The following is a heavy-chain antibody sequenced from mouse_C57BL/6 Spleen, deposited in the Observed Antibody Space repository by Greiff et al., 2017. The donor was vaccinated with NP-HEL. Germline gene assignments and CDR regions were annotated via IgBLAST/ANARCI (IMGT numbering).Heavy chain of an antibody. CDR1: GYSITSGYY. V-gene: IGHV3-6*01. J-gene: IGHJ2*01. CDR2: LSYDGSI. Sequence: EVKLQESGPGLVKPSQSLSLSCSVTGYSITSGYYWNWIRQFPGNKLEWMGYLSYDGSINYNPSLKNRISFTPDTSRNQFFLKMNSVTTEDAAKYCCAREDYGGRSDYWGQGTTLTVSS. D-gene: IGHD2-4*01. CDR3: AREDYGGRSDY.